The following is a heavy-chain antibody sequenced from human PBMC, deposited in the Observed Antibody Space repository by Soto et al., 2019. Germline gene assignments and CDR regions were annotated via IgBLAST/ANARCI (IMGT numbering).Heavy chain of an antibody. CDR2: IIPIFGTA. Sequence: GASVIFSCKASGGTFSSDAISWVRQAPGQVLDCIGGIIPIFGTANYAQKFQGRVTITADESTSTAYMELSSLRSEDTAVYYCARLTMVRGAPFKYWGDATLDTVSS. D-gene: IGHD3-10*01. CDR3: ARLTMVRGAPFKY. CDR1: GGTFSSDA. V-gene: IGHV1-69*13. J-gene: IGHJ4*03.